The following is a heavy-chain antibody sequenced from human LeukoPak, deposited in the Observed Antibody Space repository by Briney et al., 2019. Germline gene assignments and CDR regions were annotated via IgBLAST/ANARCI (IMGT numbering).Heavy chain of an antibody. CDR3: ASAGYSSGWHIDY. CDR2: INPSGGST. D-gene: IGHD6-19*01. CDR1: GYTFTSYY. J-gene: IGHJ4*02. Sequence: ASVKVSCKASGYTFTSYYMHWVRQAPGQGLEWMGIINPSGGSTSYAQKFQGRVTMTRDTSTSTVYMELSSPRSEDTAVCYCASAGYSSGWHIDYWGQGTLVTVSS. V-gene: IGHV1-46*01.